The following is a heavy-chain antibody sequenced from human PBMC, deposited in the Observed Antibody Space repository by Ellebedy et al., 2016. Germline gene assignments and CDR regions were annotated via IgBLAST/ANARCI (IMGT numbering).Heavy chain of an antibody. V-gene: IGHV3-7*01. CDR1: GFTFSSYW. CDR2: IKQDGSEK. CDR3: ARGIKTGYSSSWYVGWYFDL. Sequence: GGSLRLXXAASGFTFSSYWMSWVRQAPGKGLEWVANIKQDGSEKYYVDSVKGRFTISRDNAKNSLYLQMNSLRAEDTAVYYCARGIKTGYSSSWYVGWYFDLWGRGTLVTVSS. D-gene: IGHD6-13*01. J-gene: IGHJ2*01.